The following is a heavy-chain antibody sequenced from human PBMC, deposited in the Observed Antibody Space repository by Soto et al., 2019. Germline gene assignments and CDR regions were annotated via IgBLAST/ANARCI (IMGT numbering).Heavy chain of an antibody. J-gene: IGHJ5*02. Sequence: GGSLRLSCAASGFTFSSYAMSWVRQAPGKGLEWVSAISGSGGSTYYADSVKGRFTSSRDNSKNTLYLQMNRLRAEDTAVYYCMKHIQRYYHWFDPWGQAILVTV. CDR1: GFTFSSYA. CDR3: MKHIQRYYHWFDP. V-gene: IGHV3-23*01. D-gene: IGHD1-26*01. CDR2: ISGSGGST.